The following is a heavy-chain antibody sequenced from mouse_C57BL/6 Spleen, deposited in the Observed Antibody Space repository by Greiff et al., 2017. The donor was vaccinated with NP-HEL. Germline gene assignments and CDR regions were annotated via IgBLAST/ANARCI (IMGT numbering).Heavy chain of an antibody. CDR2: IDPSDSYT. J-gene: IGHJ4*01. CDR3: ARREIYYYGSSYGGYYAMDY. D-gene: IGHD1-1*01. Sequence: VQLQQPGAELVMPGASVKLSCKASGYTFTSYWMHWVKQRPGQGLEWIGEIDPSDSYTKYNQKFKGKSTLTVDKSSSTAYMPLSSLTSEYSAVYYCARREIYYYGSSYGGYYAMDYWGQGTSVTVSS. CDR1: GYTFTSYW. V-gene: IGHV1-69*01.